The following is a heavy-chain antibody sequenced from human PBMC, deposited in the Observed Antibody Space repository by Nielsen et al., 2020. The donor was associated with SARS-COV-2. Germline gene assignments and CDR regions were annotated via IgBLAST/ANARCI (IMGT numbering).Heavy chain of an antibody. CDR2: INTNTGNP. CDR3: ARNLFYVLDYYYYYYGMDV. D-gene: IGHD1-1*01. V-gene: IGHV7-4-1*02. Sequence: VRQMPGKGLEWMGWINTNTGNPTYAQGFTGRFVFSLDTSVSTAYLQISSLKAEDTAVYYCARNLFYVLDYYYYYYGMDVWGQGTTVTSP. J-gene: IGHJ6*02.